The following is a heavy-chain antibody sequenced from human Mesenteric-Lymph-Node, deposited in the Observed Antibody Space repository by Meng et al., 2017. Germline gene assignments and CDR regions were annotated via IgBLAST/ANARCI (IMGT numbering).Heavy chain of an antibody. V-gene: IGHV3-30*01. D-gene: IGHD4-17*01. CDR1: GFTFSSYA. CDR3: ARDVMTTGRLDF. CDR2: ISYDGSNK. Sequence: GGSLRLSCAASGFTFSSYAMHWVRQAPGKGLEWVAVISYDGSNKYYADSVKGRFTISRDNSKNTLYLQMNSLRAEDTAVYYCARDVMTTGRLDFWGPGTLVTVSS. J-gene: IGHJ4*02.